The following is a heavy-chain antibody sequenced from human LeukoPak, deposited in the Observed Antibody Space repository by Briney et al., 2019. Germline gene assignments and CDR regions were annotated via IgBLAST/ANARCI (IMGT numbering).Heavy chain of an antibody. J-gene: IGHJ6*02. CDR2: IYSDGSST. V-gene: IGHV3-74*01. CDR1: GFTFSSYW. D-gene: IGHD6-19*01. Sequence: GGSLRLSCAASGFTFSSYWMHWVRQAPGKGLVWVSRIYSDGSSTSYADSVKGRFTISRDNARNTLYLQMNSLRAEDTAVYYCARGDKVGSGWRGPYYYYGMDVWGQGTTVTVSS. CDR3: ARGDKVGSGWRGPYYYYGMDV.